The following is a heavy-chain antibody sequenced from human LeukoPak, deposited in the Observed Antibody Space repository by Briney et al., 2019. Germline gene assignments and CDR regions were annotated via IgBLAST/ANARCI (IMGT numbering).Heavy chain of an antibody. CDR1: GFIFSNYG. Sequence: GGSLRLSCAASGFIFSNYGMHWVRQAPDKGLEWVAVIWYDGSKKYNADSVKGRFTISRGDSKNTLYLQMNSLRAEDTAVYYCARVYSSGWADFDYWGQGTLVTVSS. CDR3: ARVYSSGWADFDY. V-gene: IGHV3-33*01. CDR2: IWYDGSKK. D-gene: IGHD6-19*01. J-gene: IGHJ4*02.